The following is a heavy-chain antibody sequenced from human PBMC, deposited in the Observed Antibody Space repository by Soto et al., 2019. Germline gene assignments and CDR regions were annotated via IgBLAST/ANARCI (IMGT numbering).Heavy chain of an antibody. D-gene: IGHD1-1*01. CDR2: IWFDGSNK. Sequence: GASLTLSCTASGFTFSDYSLHCLSQAPGKGLEWLAVIWFDGSNKYHADSVNGRFTISRDNSSKTLFLQMNSLRAEDTAVYFCVRDLEPWRWVLVPASYIWGQGTLVNVSS. CDR1: GFTFSDYS. CDR3: VRDLEPWRWVLVPASYI. V-gene: IGHV3-33*01. J-gene: IGHJ4*02.